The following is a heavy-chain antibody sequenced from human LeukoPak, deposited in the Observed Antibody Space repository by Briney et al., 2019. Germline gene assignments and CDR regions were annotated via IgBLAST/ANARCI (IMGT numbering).Heavy chain of an antibody. Sequence: GRSLRLSCAASGFTFSSYAMHWVRQAPGKGLEWVAVISYDGSNKYYADSVKGRFTISRDNSKSTLYLQMNSLRAEDTAVYYCARGKGQLWSPFDYWGQGTLVTVSS. D-gene: IGHD5-18*01. J-gene: IGHJ4*02. CDR3: ARGKGQLWSPFDY. CDR1: GFTFSSYA. V-gene: IGHV3-30-3*01. CDR2: ISYDGSNK.